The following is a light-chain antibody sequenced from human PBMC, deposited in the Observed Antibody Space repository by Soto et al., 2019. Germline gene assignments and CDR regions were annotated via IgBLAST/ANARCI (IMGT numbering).Light chain of an antibody. J-gene: IGKJ4*01. CDR3: QQRSNWPPRLT. CDR2: DAS. V-gene: IGKV3-11*01. Sequence: EIVLTQSPATLSLSPGERATLSCRASQSVSSNLAWYQQKPGQAPRLLIYDASNRATGIPARFSGSGSGTDFTRTISSLEPEDFAVYYCQQRSNWPPRLTCGGGTKVEIK. CDR1: QSVSSN.